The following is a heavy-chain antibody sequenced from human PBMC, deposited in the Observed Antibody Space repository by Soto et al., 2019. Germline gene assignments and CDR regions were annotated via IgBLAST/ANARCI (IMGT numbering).Heavy chain of an antibody. J-gene: IGHJ4*02. CDR2: TSYDGTDK. CDR3: AKDPPTSTSVSYFDS. D-gene: IGHD4-17*01. CDR1: GFTFRQYG. V-gene: IGHV3-30*18. Sequence: GGSLRLSCAASGFTFRQYGMHWGRQAPGKGLEWVAVTSYDGTDKYYAGSVKGRFTISRDNSKNTLYLQMNSLRPEDTAVYYCAKDPPTSTSVSYFDSWGQGTLVTVSS.